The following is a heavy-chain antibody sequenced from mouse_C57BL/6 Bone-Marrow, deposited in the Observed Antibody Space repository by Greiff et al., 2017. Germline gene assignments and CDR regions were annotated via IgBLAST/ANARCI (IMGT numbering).Heavy chain of an antibody. D-gene: IGHD2-2*01. V-gene: IGHV1-50*01. CDR1: GYTFTSYW. Sequence: QVQLQQPGAELVKPGASVKLSCKASGYTFTSYWMQWVKQRPGQGLEWIGEIDPSDSYTNYNQKFKGKATLTVDTSSSTAYMQLSSLTSEDSAVYYCARGDYGYDGPCWYFDVGGTGTTVTVSS. J-gene: IGHJ1*03. CDR2: IDPSDSYT. CDR3: ARGDYGYDGPCWYFDV.